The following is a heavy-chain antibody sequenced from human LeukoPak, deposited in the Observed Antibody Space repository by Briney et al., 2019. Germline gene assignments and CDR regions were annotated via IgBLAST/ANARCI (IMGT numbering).Heavy chain of an antibody. CDR2: MYTDGST. D-gene: IGHD6-13*01. CDR3: ATYDQKLAFDN. CDR1: GGSMSSYY. V-gene: IGHV4-4*07. Sequence: PSETLSLTCIVSGGSMSSYYWSWIRQPAGKGLEWIGRMYTDGSTNYNPFLSSRVTMSVDTSKKHFSLRLNSVTAADTAVYYCATYDQKLAFDNWGQGTLVTVSS. J-gene: IGHJ4*02.